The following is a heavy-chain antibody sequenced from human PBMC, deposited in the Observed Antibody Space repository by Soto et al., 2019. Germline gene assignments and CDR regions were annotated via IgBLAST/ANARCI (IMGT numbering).Heavy chain of an antibody. D-gene: IGHD3-10*01. CDR1: GYSFTSYW. CDR3: AATGRFGDLLNHGMDV. CDR2: IYPGDSDT. V-gene: IGHV5-51*01. J-gene: IGHJ6*02. Sequence: GESLKISCKGSGYSFTSYWIGWVRQMPGKGLEWMGIIYPGDSDTRYSPSFQGQVTISADKSISTAYLQWSSLKASDTAMYYCAATGRFGDLLNHGMDVWGQGTTVTVSS.